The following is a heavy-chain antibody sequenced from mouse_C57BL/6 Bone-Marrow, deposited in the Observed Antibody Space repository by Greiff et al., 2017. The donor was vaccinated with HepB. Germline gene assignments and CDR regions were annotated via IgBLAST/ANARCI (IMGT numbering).Heavy chain of an antibody. D-gene: IGHD2-3*01. J-gene: IGHJ4*01. V-gene: IGHV2-9-1*01. CDR2: IWTGGGT. CDR3: ASDGYYEDYYAMDY. CDR1: GFSLTSYA. Sequence: VKLVESGPGLVAPSQSLSITCTVSGFSLTSYAISWVRQPPGKGLEWLGVIWTGGGTNYNSALKSRLSISKDNSKSQVFLKMNSLQTDDTARYYCASDGYYEDYYAMDYWGQGTSVTVSS.